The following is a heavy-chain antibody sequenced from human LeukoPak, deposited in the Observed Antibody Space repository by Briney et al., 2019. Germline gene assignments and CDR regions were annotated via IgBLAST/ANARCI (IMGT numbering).Heavy chain of an antibody. D-gene: IGHD6-13*01. J-gene: IGHJ4*02. CDR3: AGTENIAAAGRLDY. CDR2: LYSVGDT. CDR1: GFTVSTNY. Sequence: PGGSLRLSCAASGFTVSTNYMNWVRQAPGKGLEWVSVLYSVGDTYYGDSVKGRFTISRDNSKNTLYLQMNSLRAEDTAVYYCAGTENIAAAGRLDYWGQGTLVTVSS. V-gene: IGHV3-53*01.